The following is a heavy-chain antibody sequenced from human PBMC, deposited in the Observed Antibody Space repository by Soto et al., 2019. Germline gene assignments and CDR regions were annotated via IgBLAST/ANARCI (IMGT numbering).Heavy chain of an antibody. CDR1: GFTFSSYS. V-gene: IGHV3-21*01. D-gene: IGHD3-10*01. CDR3: AGRVRPSGYYYYYGMDV. Sequence: VGSLRLSCAASGFTFSSYSMNWVRQAPGKGLEWVSSISSSSSYIYYADSVKGRFTISRDNAKNSLYLQMNSLRAEDTAVYYCAGRVRPSGYYYYYGMDVWGQGTTVTVSS. CDR2: ISSSSSYI. J-gene: IGHJ6*02.